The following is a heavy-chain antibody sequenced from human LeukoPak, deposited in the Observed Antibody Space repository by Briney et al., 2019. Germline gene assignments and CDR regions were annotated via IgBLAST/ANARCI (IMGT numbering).Heavy chain of an antibody. Sequence: GGSLRLSCAASGSTFNNYYMSWIRQALGRGLEWISYISDSSRTIYYAGSVKGRFTISRDNAKNSLYLQMNSLRDDATAVYYCARDSRYYDSSVRGGLDVWGQGTTVTVSS. J-gene: IGHJ6*02. V-gene: IGHV3-11*01. CDR2: ISDSSRTI. CDR1: GSTFNNYY. D-gene: IGHD3-22*01. CDR3: ARDSRYYDSSVRGGLDV.